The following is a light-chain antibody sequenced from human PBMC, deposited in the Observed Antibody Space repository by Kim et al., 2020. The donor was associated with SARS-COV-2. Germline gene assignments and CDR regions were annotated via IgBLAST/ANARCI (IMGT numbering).Light chain of an antibody. CDR2: WAS. CDR1: QSIFYSSNNKNY. V-gene: IGKV4-1*01. CDR3: QQYYDIPRT. Sequence: ATVNCKSSQSIFYSSNNKNYLAWYQQKPGQPPKLLIYWASTRESGVPDRFSGSGSGTDFTLTISSLQAEDVAVYFCQQYYDIPRTFGQGTKVDIK. J-gene: IGKJ1*01.